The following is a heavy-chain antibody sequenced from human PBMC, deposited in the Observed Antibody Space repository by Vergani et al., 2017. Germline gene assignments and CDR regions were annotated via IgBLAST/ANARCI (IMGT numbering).Heavy chain of an antibody. J-gene: IGHJ4*02. Sequence: EVQLVESGGGLVQPGGSLRLSCAASGFTFSSYWMSWVRQAPGKGLEWVSAISGSGGSTYYADSVKGRFTISRDNSKNTLYLQMNSLRAEDTAVYYCAKDTYGGNTRGVVYYFDYWGQGTLVTVSS. CDR3: AKDTYGGNTRGVVYYFDY. CDR2: ISGSGGST. CDR1: GFTFSSYW. V-gene: IGHV3-23*04. D-gene: IGHD4-23*01.